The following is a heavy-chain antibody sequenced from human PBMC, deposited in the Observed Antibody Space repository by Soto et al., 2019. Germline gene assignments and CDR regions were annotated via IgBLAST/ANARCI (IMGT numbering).Heavy chain of an antibody. CDR3: AKNGWLQYVYYYSFMDV. D-gene: IGHD2-2*02. Sequence: QVQLVESGGGVVQPGRSLRLSCAASGFTFNDYGMHWVRQAPGKGLEWVAVISYDEVTKFYADSVKGRFTISRDNSQNSLYLQMNSLRVEDTAVYYCAKNGWLQYVYYYSFMDVWGKGTTVTVSS. J-gene: IGHJ6*03. V-gene: IGHV3-30*18. CDR1: GFTFNDYG. CDR2: ISYDEVTK.